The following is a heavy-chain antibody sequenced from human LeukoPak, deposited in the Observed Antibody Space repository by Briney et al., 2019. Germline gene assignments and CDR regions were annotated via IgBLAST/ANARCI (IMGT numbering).Heavy chain of an antibody. CDR3: AREIAAPFLRDY. J-gene: IGHJ4*02. CDR1: GYTFTSYG. CDR2: INPNSGGT. V-gene: IGHV1-2*02. D-gene: IGHD6-6*01. Sequence: GASVKVSCKASGYTFTSYGISWVRQAPGQGLEWMGWINPNSGGTNYAQKFQGRVTMTRDTSISTAYMELSRLRSDDTAVYYCAREIAAPFLRDYWGQGTLVTVSS.